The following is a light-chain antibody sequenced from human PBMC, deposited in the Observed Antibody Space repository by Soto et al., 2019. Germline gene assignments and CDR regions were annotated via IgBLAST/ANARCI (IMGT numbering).Light chain of an antibody. CDR3: QHYDSSPLA. CDR2: NAS. CDR1: QSVTST. Sequence: DIQMTQSPCILSASVGDRVTISCRATQSVTSTLAWYQQKPGKAPRLLIYNASTLTSVIPSRFSGSGSGTEFTLTISRLEPDDFAVYYCQHYDSSPLAFGRGTKVDIK. J-gene: IGKJ4*02. V-gene: IGKV1-5*03.